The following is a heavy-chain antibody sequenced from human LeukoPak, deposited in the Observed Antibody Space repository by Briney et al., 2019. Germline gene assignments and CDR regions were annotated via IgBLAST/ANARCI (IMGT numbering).Heavy chain of an antibody. V-gene: IGHV3-15*01. CDR1: GSTFSNAW. Sequence: GGSLRLSCAASGSTFSNAWMSWVRQAPGKGLEWVGRIKSKTDGGTTDYAAPVKGRFTISRDDSKNTLYLQMNSPKTEDTAVYYCTTEDYDILTGYFFDYWGQGTLVTVSS. CDR2: IKSKTDGGTT. J-gene: IGHJ4*02. D-gene: IGHD3-9*01. CDR3: TTEDYDILTGYFFDY.